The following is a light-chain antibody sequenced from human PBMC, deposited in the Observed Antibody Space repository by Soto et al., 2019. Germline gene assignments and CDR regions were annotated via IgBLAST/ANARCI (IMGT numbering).Light chain of an antibody. CDR2: GAS. Sequence: IVMTQSPATLSVSPGERATLSCRASQSVSSNLAWYQQKPGQAPRLLIYGASTRATGIPARFSGSGSGTEFTLTISRLQSDDLAVYYCQQYNNWPPWTFGQVTKVEIK. CDR3: QQYNNWPPWT. CDR1: QSVSSN. V-gene: IGKV3-15*01. J-gene: IGKJ1*01.